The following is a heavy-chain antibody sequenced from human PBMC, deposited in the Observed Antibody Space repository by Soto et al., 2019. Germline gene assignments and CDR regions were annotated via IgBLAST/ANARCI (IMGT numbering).Heavy chain of an antibody. D-gene: IGHD6-19*01. CDR2: ISAYNGNT. Sequence: QVQLVQSGAEVKKPGASVKVSCKASGYTFTSYGISWVRQAPGQGLEWMGWISAYNGNTKYAQKLQGRVTMTTDTSTGSAYMEVRGLRSDDTAVYYCARDLAVGLVDYWGQGTLVTVST. J-gene: IGHJ4*02. V-gene: IGHV1-18*01. CDR1: GYTFTSYG. CDR3: ARDLAVGLVDY.